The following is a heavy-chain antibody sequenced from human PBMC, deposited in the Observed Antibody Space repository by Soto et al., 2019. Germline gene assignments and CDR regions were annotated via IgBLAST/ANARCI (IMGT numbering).Heavy chain of an antibody. Sequence: EVQLLESGGGLVQPGGSLKLSCAASGFTFSGSAMHWVRQASGKGLEWVGRIRSKANSYATAYAASVKGRFTISRDDSKNTAYLQMNSLKTEDTAVYYCTILARPFRYCSSTSCYPGDDYWGQGTLVTVSS. V-gene: IGHV3-73*02. CDR1: GFTFSGSA. J-gene: IGHJ4*02. CDR3: TILARPFRYCSSTSCYPGDDY. CDR2: IRSKANSYAT. D-gene: IGHD2-2*01.